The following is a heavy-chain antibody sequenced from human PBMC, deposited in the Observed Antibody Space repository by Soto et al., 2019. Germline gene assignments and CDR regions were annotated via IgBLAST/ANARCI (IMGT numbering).Heavy chain of an antibody. CDR1: GYTFTSYG. V-gene: IGHV1-18*01. J-gene: IGHJ4*02. CDR2: ISAYNGNT. Sequence: QVPLVQSGAEVKKLGASVKVSCKASGYTFTSYGISWVRQAPGQGLEWMGWISAYNGNTNYAQKLQGRVTMTTDTSTSTAFMELRSLRSDDTAAYYCARDLWIQLWFGREGPSPTGSHWGQGTLVTVSS. CDR3: ARDLWIQLWFGREGPSPTGSH. D-gene: IGHD5-18*01.